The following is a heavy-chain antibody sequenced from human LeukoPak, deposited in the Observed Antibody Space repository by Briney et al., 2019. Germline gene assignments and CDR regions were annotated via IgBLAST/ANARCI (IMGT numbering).Heavy chain of an antibody. Sequence: SETLSLTCTVSRGSISSYYWSWIRQPPGKGLEWIGYIYYGGSTNYNPSLKSRVTISVDTCKNQFSLKLSSVTAADTAVYYCARMYSGTYYYYYYMDVWGKGTTVTVSS. J-gene: IGHJ6*03. CDR3: ARMYSGTYYYYYYMDV. CDR2: IYYGGST. CDR1: RGSISSYY. D-gene: IGHD1-26*01. V-gene: IGHV4-59*01.